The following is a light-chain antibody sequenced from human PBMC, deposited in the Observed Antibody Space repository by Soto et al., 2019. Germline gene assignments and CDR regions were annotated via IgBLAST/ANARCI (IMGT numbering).Light chain of an antibody. CDR3: QSYDSSVSGHVV. CDR1: SSNIGAGYD. Sequence: QSVLTQPPSVSGAPGQRVTISCTGSSSNIGAGYDVHWYQQLPGTAPKLLIYGNSNRPSGVPDRCSGSKSGTSASLAITGLQAEDEADDYCQSYDSSVSGHVVFGGGTKLTVL. V-gene: IGLV1-40*01. CDR2: GNS. J-gene: IGLJ2*01.